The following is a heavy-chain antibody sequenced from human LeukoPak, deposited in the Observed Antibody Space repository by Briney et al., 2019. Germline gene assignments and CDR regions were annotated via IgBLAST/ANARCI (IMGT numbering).Heavy chain of an antibody. D-gene: IGHD1-14*01. CDR2: INPSGGST. V-gene: IGHV1-46*01. Sequence: ASVKVSCKASGYTFTSYYMHWVRQAPAQGLEWMGIINPSGGSTSYAQKFQGRVTMTTDTSTSTAYMELRSLRSDDTAVYYCARLKSRAGDYWGQGTLVTVSS. CDR3: ARLKSRAGDY. J-gene: IGHJ4*02. CDR1: GYTFTSYY.